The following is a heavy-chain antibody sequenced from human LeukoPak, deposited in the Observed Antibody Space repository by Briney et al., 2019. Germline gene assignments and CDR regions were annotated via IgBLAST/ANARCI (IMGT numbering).Heavy chain of an antibody. Sequence: KPSETLSLTCTVSGGSISSSSYYWGWLRQPPGKGLEWIGSIYYSGSTYYNPSLKSRVTISVDTSKNQFSLKLSSVTAADTAVYYCARPNLWFGNWFDPWGQGTLVTVSS. V-gene: IGHV4-39*01. J-gene: IGHJ5*02. CDR3: ARPNLWFGNWFDP. CDR1: GGSISSSSYY. CDR2: IYYSGST. D-gene: IGHD3-10*01.